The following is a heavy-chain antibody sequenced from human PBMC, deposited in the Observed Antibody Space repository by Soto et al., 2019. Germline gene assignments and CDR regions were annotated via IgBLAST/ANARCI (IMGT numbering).Heavy chain of an antibody. CDR1: GYTFTGYY. Sequence: ASVKVCCKASGYTFTGYYMHWVRQAPGQGLEWMGWINPNSGGTNYAQKFQGWVTMTRDTSISTAYMELSRLRSDDTAVYYCAREPHYYDSSGPRGARDAFDIWGQGTMVTVSS. CDR3: AREPHYYDSSGPRGARDAFDI. V-gene: IGHV1-2*04. D-gene: IGHD3-22*01. J-gene: IGHJ3*02. CDR2: INPNSGGT.